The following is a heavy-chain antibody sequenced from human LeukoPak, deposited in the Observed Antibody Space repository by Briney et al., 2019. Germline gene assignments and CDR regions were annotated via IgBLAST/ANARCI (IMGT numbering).Heavy chain of an antibody. CDR1: GGSFSGYY. CDR3: ARRIFGVVPRNWYFDL. J-gene: IGHJ2*01. V-gene: IGHV4-34*01. Sequence: SETLSLTCAVYGGSFSGYYWSWIRQPPGKGLEWMREINHSGSTNYNPSLKSRVTISVDTSKNEFSLTLSSVTAADTAVYYCARRIFGVVPRNWYFDLWGRGTLVTVSS. D-gene: IGHD3-3*01. CDR2: INHSGST.